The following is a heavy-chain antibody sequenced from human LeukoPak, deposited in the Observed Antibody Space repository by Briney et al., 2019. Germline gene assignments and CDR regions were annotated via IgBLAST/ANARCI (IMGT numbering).Heavy chain of an antibody. D-gene: IGHD6-19*01. CDR2: ISGSVGST. CDR1: GFTFSSYA. Sequence: GGSPRLSCAASGFTFSSYAMSSVRQAPGKGLEWVSAISGSVGSTYYADSVKGRFTISRDNSKNTLYLQMNSLRAEDTAVYYCAKSPTAGYSSGWYADYWGQGTLVTVSS. V-gene: IGHV3-23*01. CDR3: AKSPTAGYSSGWYADY. J-gene: IGHJ4*02.